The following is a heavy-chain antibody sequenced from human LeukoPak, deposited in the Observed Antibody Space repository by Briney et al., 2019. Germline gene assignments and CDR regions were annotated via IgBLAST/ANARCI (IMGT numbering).Heavy chain of an antibody. Sequence: GASVKVSCKASGYTFTSYDINWVRQATGQGLEWMGWMNPNSGNTGYAQKFQGRVTMTRDTSISTAYMELSSLRSEDTAVYYCAKAGILARMNADWFDPWGQGTLVTVSS. CDR3: AKAGILARMNADWFDP. J-gene: IGHJ5*02. D-gene: IGHD5-12*01. V-gene: IGHV1-8*01. CDR2: MNPNSGNT. CDR1: GYTFTSYD.